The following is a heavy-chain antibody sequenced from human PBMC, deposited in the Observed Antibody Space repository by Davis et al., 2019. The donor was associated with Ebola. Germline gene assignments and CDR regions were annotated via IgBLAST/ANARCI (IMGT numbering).Heavy chain of an antibody. Sequence: SETLSLTCTVSGGSISRGGYYWSWIRQPPGKGLEWIGYIYYSGSTNYNPSLKSRVTISVDTSKNQFSLKLSSVTAADTAVYYCALREYSSSSLVGYYYMDVWGKGTTVTVSS. D-gene: IGHD6-6*01. J-gene: IGHJ6*03. CDR2: IYYSGST. V-gene: IGHV4-61*08. CDR3: ALREYSSSSLVGYYYMDV. CDR1: GGSISRGGYY.